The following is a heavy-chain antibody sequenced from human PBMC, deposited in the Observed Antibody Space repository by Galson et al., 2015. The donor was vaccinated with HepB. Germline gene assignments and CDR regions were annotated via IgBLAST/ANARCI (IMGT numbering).Heavy chain of an antibody. V-gene: IGHV4-61*09. D-gene: IGHD1-26*01. CDR3: VRHRYSGSHSTFDI. CDR2: IYTYGSP. J-gene: IGHJ3*02. CDR1: AGSISSGFDF. Sequence: TLSLTCTVSAGSISSGFDFWSWIRQPAGKGLEWIGHIYTYGSPDYNPSLKGRVTTSADTSKNQFSLKLTSVTAADTAVYYCVRHRYSGSHSTFDIWGQGTMVTVSS.